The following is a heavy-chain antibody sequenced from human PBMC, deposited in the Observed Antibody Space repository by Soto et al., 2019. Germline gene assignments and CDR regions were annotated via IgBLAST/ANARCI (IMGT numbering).Heavy chain of an antibody. J-gene: IGHJ6*02. D-gene: IGHD2-15*01. Sequence: QITLKESGPTLVKPTQTLTLTCTFSGFSLSTSGVGVAGIVHPPGGPLEWLALIYWDADKRYRPSLESRLTITKDTSKNQVVLTMTNMDSVDTATYYCAYLPCSGGSCYWFSFSGMDVWGQGTTVTVSS. CDR2: IYWDADK. V-gene: IGHV2-5*02. CDR3: AYLPCSGGSCYWFSFSGMDV. CDR1: GFSLSTSGVG.